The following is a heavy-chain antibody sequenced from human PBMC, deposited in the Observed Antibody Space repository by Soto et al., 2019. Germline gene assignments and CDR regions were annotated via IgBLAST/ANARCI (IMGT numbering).Heavy chain of an antibody. CDR3: AAKTYKNYGEYY. V-gene: IGHV4-30-4*01. D-gene: IGHD4-4*01. CDR2: KPNSGIT. CDR1: NGSISTSDYY. J-gene: IGHJ4*02. Sequence: QVQLQESGPGLVRPLQTLSLTCNVSNGSISTSDYYWSWIRQTPAKGLEWIGYKPNSGITYSDPYLKSRLTISLDKPKNHFSLKLTSVTAADTAVYYCAAKTYKNYGEYYWGQGSLVTVSS.